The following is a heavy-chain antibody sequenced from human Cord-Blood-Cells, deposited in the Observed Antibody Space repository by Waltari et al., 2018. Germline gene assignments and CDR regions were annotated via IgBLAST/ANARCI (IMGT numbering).Heavy chain of an antibody. Sequence: EVQLVESGGGLVKPGGSLRLSCAAYGFTFSNAWLRWVGQAPGKGLEWVGRIKSKTDGGTTDYAAPVKGRFTISRDDSKNTLYLQMNSLKTEDTAVYYCTTEDIGYFDYWGQGTLVTVSS. V-gene: IGHV3-15*01. CDR1: GFTFSNAW. D-gene: IGHD5-12*01. CDR3: TTEDIGYFDY. J-gene: IGHJ4*02. CDR2: IKSKTDGGTT.